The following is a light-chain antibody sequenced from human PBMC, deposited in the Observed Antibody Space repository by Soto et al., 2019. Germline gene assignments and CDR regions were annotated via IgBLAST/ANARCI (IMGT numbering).Light chain of an antibody. V-gene: IGLV2-14*01. CDR3: SSYTSSTFYL. J-gene: IGLJ1*01. CDR1: RSDVGGYNY. CDR2: DVS. Sequence: QSVLTQPASVSGSPGQSITISCTGTRSDVGGYNYVSWYQQHPGKAPKLMIYDVSNRPSGVSNRFSGSKSGNTASLTISGLQAEDEADYYCSSYTSSTFYLFGTGTKLTVL.